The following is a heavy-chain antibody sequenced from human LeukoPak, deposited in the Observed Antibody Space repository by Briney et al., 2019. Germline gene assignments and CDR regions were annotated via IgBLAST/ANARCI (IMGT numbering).Heavy chain of an antibody. V-gene: IGHV1-69*13. J-gene: IGHJ4*02. CDR1: GGTFSSYA. CDR3: ARNSMIVVNQLGY. D-gene: IGHD3-22*01. CDR2: IIPIFGTA. Sequence: ASVKVSCKASGGTFSSYAISWVRQAPGQGLEWMGGIIPIFGTANYAQKFQGRVTITADESTSTAYMELRSLRSDDTAVYYCARNSMIVVNQLGYWGQGTLVTVSS.